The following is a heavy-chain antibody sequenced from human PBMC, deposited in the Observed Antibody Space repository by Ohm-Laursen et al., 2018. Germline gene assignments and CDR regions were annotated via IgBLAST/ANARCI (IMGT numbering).Heavy chain of an antibody. Sequence: SLRLSCAASGFTFSSYAMSWVRQAPGKGLEWVANIRKDGGETYYVDSVKGRFTISRDNAKNSLYLQINSLKGEDTAVYFCARDPTFHAFDIWGQGTMVIVSS. CDR1: GFTFSSYA. D-gene: IGHD2/OR15-2a*01. CDR3: ARDPTFHAFDI. J-gene: IGHJ3*02. V-gene: IGHV3-7*01. CDR2: IRKDGGET.